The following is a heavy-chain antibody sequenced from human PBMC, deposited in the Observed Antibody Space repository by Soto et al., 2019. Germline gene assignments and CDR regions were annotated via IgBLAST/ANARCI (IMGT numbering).Heavy chain of an antibody. D-gene: IGHD3-10*01. J-gene: IGHJ4*02. CDR1: GYTLTELS. CDR3: ATGITPPYYYGSGSYYPLAY. CDR2: FDPEDGET. Sequence: ASVKVSCKVSGYTLTELSMHGFRQAPGKGLEWMGGFDPEDGETIYAQKFQGRVTMTEDTSTDTAYMELSSLRSEDTAVYYCATGITPPYYYGSGSYYPLAYWGQGTLVTVSS. V-gene: IGHV1-24*01.